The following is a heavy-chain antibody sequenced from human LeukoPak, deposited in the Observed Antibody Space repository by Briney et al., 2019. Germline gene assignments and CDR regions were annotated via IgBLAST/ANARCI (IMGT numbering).Heavy chain of an antibody. V-gene: IGHV4-39*01. CDR2: IYYGGST. J-gene: IGHJ4*02. Sequence: PSETLSLTCTVSGGSIRSSSHYWGWIRQPPGKGLEWLGTIYYGGSTYYNPSLKSRVTISGDTSETQFSLNLSSVTAADTAVYYCASSLNYYHTTGYPSYFDYWGQGTLVTVSS. D-gene: IGHD3-22*01. CDR1: GGSIRSSSHY. CDR3: ASSLNYYHTTGYPSYFDY.